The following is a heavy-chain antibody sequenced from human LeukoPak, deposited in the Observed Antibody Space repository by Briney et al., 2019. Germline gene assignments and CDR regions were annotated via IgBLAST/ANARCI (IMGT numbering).Heavy chain of an antibody. Sequence: SETLSLTCTVSGGSISTYHWSWIRQPPGKGLEWIGYIYYNGNTNYNPSLKSRVTISVDTSKNQFSLKLSSVTAADTAVYYCARSEVGASTTFDYWGQGTLVTVSS. CDR3: ARSEVGASTTFDY. D-gene: IGHD1-26*01. CDR1: GGSISTYH. J-gene: IGHJ4*02. CDR2: IYYNGNT. V-gene: IGHV4-59*01.